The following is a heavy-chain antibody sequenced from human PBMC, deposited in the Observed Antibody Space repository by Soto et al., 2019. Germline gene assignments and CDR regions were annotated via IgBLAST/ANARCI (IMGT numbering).Heavy chain of an antibody. Sequence: ASVKVSCKASGFTFTSSAVQWVRQAPGQGLEWMAWINAYNGNRIYAQNFQGRVTVTTDTSTSAAYMELMSLTSDDTAVYFCARDRDRVADIWGLGTMVTVSS. CDR1: GFTFTSSA. V-gene: IGHV1-18*01. J-gene: IGHJ3*02. D-gene: IGHD2-15*01. CDR3: ARDRDRVADI. CDR2: INAYNGNR.